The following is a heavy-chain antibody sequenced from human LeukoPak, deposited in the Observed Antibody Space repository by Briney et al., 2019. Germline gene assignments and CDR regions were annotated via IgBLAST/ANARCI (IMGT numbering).Heavy chain of an antibody. CDR1: GGSFSGYY. J-gene: IGHJ4*02. CDR2: INHSGST. Sequence: PSETLSLTCAVYGGSFSGYYWSWIRQPPGKGLEWMGEINHSGSTNYNPSLKSRVTISVDTSKNQFSLKLSSVTAADTAVYYCARADYGLKYYFDYWGQGTLVTVSS. D-gene: IGHD4-17*01. CDR3: ARADYGLKYYFDY. V-gene: IGHV4-34*01.